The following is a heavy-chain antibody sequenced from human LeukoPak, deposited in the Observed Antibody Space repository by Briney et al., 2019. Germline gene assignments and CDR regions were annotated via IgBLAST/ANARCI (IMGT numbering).Heavy chain of an antibody. J-gene: IGHJ4*02. D-gene: IGHD3-22*01. CDR2: IKEDGSEK. Sequence: GGSLRLSCAASGFAFNTYCMNWIRQAPGEGLEWVANIKEDGSEKSYVDSVVGRFTISRDNAKNSLSLQINSLRAEDTAVYFCVREYFYNSSGYRALRYWGQGTLVTVSS. CDR3: VREYFYNSSGYRALRY. CDR1: GFAFNTYC. V-gene: IGHV3-7*01.